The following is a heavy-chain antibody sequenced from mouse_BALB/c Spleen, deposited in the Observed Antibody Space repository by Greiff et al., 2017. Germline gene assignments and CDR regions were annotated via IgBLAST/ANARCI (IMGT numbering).Heavy chain of an antibody. CDR3: ARGRYDYDAIDY. CDR2: INPSSGYT. Sequence: VQLQESAAELARPGASVKMSCKASGYTFTSYTMHWVKQRPGQGLEWIGYINPSSGYTEYNQKFKDKTTLTADKSSSTDSMQLSSLTSEDSAVYYCARGRYDYDAIDYWGQGTSVTVSS. V-gene: IGHV1-4*02. J-gene: IGHJ4*01. CDR1: GYTFTSYT.